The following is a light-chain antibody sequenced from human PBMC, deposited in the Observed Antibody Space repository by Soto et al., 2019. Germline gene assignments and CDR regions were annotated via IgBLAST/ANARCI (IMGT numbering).Light chain of an antibody. V-gene: IGKV3-11*01. CDR3: QQRSTPLT. CDR1: QSVSSD. Sequence: EIVLTQSPATLSLSPGERATLSCRASQSVSSDLAWYQQKPGQAPRLLIYDASNRATGIPARFSGSGSGTDFTLTISSLEPDDFAVYYCQQRSTPLTFGGGNKVEIK. CDR2: DAS. J-gene: IGKJ4*01.